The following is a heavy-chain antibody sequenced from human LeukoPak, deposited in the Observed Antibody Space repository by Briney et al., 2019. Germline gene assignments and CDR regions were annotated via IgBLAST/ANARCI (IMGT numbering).Heavy chain of an antibody. CDR2: ISAYNGNT. CDR1: GYTFTSYG. Sequence: GASVKVSCKASGYTFTSYGISWVRQAPGQGLEWMGWISAYNGNTNYAQKLQGRVTMTTDTSTSTVYMELRSLRSDDTAVYYCARATRYYYDSSGYAFDIWGQGTMVTVSS. J-gene: IGHJ3*02. V-gene: IGHV1-18*01. CDR3: ARATRYYYDSSGYAFDI. D-gene: IGHD3-22*01.